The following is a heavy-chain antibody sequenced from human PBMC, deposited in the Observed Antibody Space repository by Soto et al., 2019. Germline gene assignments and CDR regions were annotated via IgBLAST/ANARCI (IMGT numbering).Heavy chain of an antibody. D-gene: IGHD6-13*01. Sequence: QVRLVQSGAEVKKPGASGKASCRASGYTFTSYVISWVRQAPGQGLEWMGWISAYNGNTNYAQKLQGRVTMTTDTSTSTAYMELRSLRSDDTAVYYCARARSPIAAAGTDYWGQGTLVTVSS. CDR2: ISAYNGNT. CDR3: ARARSPIAAAGTDY. J-gene: IGHJ4*02. CDR1: GYTFTSYV. V-gene: IGHV1-18*01.